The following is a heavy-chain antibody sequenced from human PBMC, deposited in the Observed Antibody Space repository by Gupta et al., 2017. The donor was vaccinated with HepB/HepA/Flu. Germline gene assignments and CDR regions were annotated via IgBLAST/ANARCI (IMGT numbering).Heavy chain of an antibody. Sequence: QVQLVQSGAEVKKPGASVKVSCKASGYIFTSYGISWVRQAPGQGLEWMGWISSYNGNIKYAQNFQGRVTMATDTSTRTAYMEMRSLRSDDTAVYYCARDLIDFWSGSYRVPGNKAWGQGTLVTVSS. CDR2: ISSYNGNI. CDR1: GYIFTSYG. V-gene: IGHV1-18*01. D-gene: IGHD3-3*01. CDR3: ARDLIDFWSGSYRVPGNKA. J-gene: IGHJ5*02.